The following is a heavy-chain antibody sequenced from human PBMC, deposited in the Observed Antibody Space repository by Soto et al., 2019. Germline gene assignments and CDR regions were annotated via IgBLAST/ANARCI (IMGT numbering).Heavy chain of an antibody. J-gene: IGHJ4*02. CDR2: IRSKAKSYAT. D-gene: IGHD5-12*01. CDR3: TASGYDTFIDY. V-gene: IGHV3-73*02. Sequence: EVQLVESGGGLVQPGGSLKLSCAASGFTFSGSAMHWVRQASGKGLEWVGRIRSKAKSYATAYAASMNGRFTISRDDSRNTAYLQMNSLKTEDTAVYYCTASGYDTFIDYWGQGTLVTVSS. CDR1: GFTFSGSA.